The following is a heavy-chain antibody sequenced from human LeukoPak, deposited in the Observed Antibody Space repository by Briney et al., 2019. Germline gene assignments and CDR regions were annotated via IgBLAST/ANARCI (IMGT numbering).Heavy chain of an antibody. CDR1: GFTFSTYC. J-gene: IGHJ4*02. V-gene: IGHV3-74*01. D-gene: IGHD3-3*02. CDR2: INTDGSTT. Sequence: PGGSLRLSCAASGFTFSTYCMRWVRQAPGEGLVWVSGINTDGSTTTYADSVKGRFTISRDNAKNTLYLQMNGLRAEDTAVYYCARGINNFDYWGQGILVTVSS. CDR3: ARGINNFDY.